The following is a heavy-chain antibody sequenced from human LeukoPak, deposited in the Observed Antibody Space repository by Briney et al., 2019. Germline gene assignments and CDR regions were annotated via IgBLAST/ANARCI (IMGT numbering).Heavy chain of an antibody. Sequence: PGGSLRLSCAASXFTFTDYAMSWVRQAPGKGLEWVSGISGNGGGTYYADSVKGRFTISRDNSKNTLYLQMNSLRAEDTAVYYCAKSFGYSRSWFDYWGQGTLVTVSS. D-gene: IGHD6-13*01. V-gene: IGHV3-23*01. J-gene: IGHJ4*02. CDR1: XFTFTDYA. CDR3: AKSFGYSRSWFDY. CDR2: ISGNGGGT.